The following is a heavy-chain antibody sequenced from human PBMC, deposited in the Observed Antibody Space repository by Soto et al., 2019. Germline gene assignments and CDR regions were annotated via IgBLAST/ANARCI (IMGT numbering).Heavy chain of an antibody. CDR1: GFTFSNCA. J-gene: IGHJ4*02. V-gene: IGHV3-23*01. CDR3: AKAYFVWSSEQPYYFDY. Sequence: GGSLRLSCAASGFTFSNCAMTWVRPGPGKGLEWVSGISGSGGRSYYADSVKGRFTISRDNSKSTLYLQMNSLRAEDTAVYYCAKAYFVWSSEQPYYFDYWGQGTLVTVSS. CDR2: ISGSGGRS. D-gene: IGHD3-16*01.